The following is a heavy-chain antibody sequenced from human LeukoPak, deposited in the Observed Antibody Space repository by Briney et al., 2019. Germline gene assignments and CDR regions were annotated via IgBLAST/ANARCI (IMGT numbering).Heavy chain of an antibody. CDR2: INPNSGNT. V-gene: IGHV1-8*01. Sequence: ASVKVSCKASGYTFTSYDINWVRQATGQGLEWMGWINPNSGNTDYAHKVKGRVTMTRNNSKSTAYMELSSLRSEDTAVYYCARLKKGYYYGSGSYSGEYYYYYGMDVWGQGTTVTVSS. D-gene: IGHD3-10*01. CDR3: ARLKKGYYYGSGSYSGEYYYYYGMDV. CDR1: GYTFTSYD. J-gene: IGHJ6*02.